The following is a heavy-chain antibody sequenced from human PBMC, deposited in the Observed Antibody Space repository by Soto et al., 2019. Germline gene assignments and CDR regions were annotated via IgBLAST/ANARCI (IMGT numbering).Heavy chain of an antibody. CDR3: ARDASGEPYDWFDP. V-gene: IGHV4-31*03. D-gene: IGHD1-26*01. CDR2: IYYSGST. Sequence: SETLSLTCTVSGGSISSGGYYWSWIRQHPGKGLEWIGYIYYSGSTYCNPSLKSRVTISVDTSKNQFSLKLTSVTAADTAVYYCARDASGEPYDWFDPWGQGIPVTVSS. CDR1: GGSISSGGYY. J-gene: IGHJ5*02.